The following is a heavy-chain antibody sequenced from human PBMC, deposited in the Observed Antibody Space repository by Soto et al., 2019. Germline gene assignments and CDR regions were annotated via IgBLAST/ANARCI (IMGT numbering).Heavy chain of an antibody. CDR1: GFTFSDYQ. V-gene: IGHV3-11*01. Sequence: QVHLVEYGGGLVKPGGSLRLSCAASGFTFSDYQMSWIRQAPGKGLEWVSYIGSSGLSVYYEDSVKGRFTISRDNANNSLYLQTNSLRAEDSAVSYCARDLRQLLSHNYYYYYADVWGKGTTVSVSS. CDR3: ARDLRQLLSHNYYYYYADV. D-gene: IGHD2-2*01. J-gene: IGHJ6*03. CDR2: IGSSGLSV.